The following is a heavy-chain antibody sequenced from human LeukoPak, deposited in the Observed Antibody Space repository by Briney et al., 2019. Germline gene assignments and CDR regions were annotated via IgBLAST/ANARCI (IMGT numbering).Heavy chain of an antibody. Sequence: PGGSLRLSFAASGFTFSSYAMHWFRQAPGKGLEYVSAISSNGGSTYYAHSVKGRFTISSDNSKNTLYLQIASLRAEDTAVYYCARLSDTEGSSTSYRASDIWDQGTWVTVSS. J-gene: IGHJ3*02. D-gene: IGHD2-2*01. CDR2: ISSNGGST. CDR3: ARLSDTEGSSTSYRASDI. CDR1: GFTFSSYA. V-gene: IGHV3-64*01.